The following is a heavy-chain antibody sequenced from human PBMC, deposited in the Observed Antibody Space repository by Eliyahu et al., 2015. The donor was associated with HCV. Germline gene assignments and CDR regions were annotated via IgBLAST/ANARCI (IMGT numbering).Heavy chain of an antibody. D-gene: IGHD3-10*01. V-gene: IGHV3-7*01. CDR2: IKEDGSEK. CDR1: GFTFSSYW. J-gene: IGHJ4*02. CDR3: ARGRHFYGSD. Sequence: EVQLVESGGGLVQPGGSLRLSCVASGFTFSSYWMTWVRQAPGTGLEWVANIKEDGSEKYYVDSVQGRFTISRDNAKNSLFLQMNSLRAEDTAVYYCARGRHFYGSDWGQGTLVTVSS.